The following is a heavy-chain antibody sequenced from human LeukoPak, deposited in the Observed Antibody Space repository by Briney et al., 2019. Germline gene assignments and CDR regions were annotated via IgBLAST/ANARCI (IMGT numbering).Heavy chain of an antibody. Sequence: GGSLRLSCAASGFAFSNYWMHWVRQAPGEGLVWVSRISSDGSNTTYADSVKGRFTISRDNAKNTLYLQMNSLRAEDTAVYYCGRGFALVPAGIPDYWGQGTLVTVSS. CDR3: GRGFALVPAGIPDY. V-gene: IGHV3-74*01. D-gene: IGHD2-2*01. CDR2: ISSDGSNT. J-gene: IGHJ4*02. CDR1: GFAFSNYW.